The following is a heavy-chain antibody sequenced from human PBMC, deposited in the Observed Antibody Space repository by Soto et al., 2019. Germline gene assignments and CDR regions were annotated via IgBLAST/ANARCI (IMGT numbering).Heavy chain of an antibody. CDR1: GGSISSYY. D-gene: IGHD6-13*01. CDR2: IYTSGST. V-gene: IGHV4-4*07. J-gene: IGHJ5*02. Sequence: PSETLSLTCTVSGGSISSYYWSWIRQPAGKGLEWIGRIYTSGSTNYNPSLKSRVTMSVDTSNNQFSLKLSSVTAADTAVYYCAGEEFIAAEATNWFDPWGQGTLVTVSS. CDR3: AGEEFIAAEATNWFDP.